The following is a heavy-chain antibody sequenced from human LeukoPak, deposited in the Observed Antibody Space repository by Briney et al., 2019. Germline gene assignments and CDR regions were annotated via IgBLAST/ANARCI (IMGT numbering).Heavy chain of an antibody. D-gene: IGHD6-13*01. CDR3: AKRVAASGSYYYYYGMDV. J-gene: IGHJ6*02. CDR1: GFTFSSYA. CDR2: ISGSGGST. V-gene: IGHV3-23*01. Sequence: PGGSLRLSCAASGFTFSSYAMSWVRQAPGKGLEWVSSISGSGGSTYYADSVKGRFTISRDNSKNTLYLQMNSLRAEDTAVYYCAKRVAASGSYYYYYGMDVWGQGTTVTVSS.